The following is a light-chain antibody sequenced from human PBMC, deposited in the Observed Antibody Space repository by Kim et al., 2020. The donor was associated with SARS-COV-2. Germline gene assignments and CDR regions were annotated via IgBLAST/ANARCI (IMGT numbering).Light chain of an antibody. V-gene: IGLV3-25*03. Sequence: SYELTQPPSVSVSPGQTARITCSGDALPKQYAYWYQQKPGQAPVLVIYKDSERPSGIPERFSGSSSGTTVTLTISGVQPEDEADYYCQSADSSGTYPWVF. CDR1: ALPKQY. CDR2: KDS. CDR3: QSADSSGTYPWV. J-gene: IGLJ3*02.